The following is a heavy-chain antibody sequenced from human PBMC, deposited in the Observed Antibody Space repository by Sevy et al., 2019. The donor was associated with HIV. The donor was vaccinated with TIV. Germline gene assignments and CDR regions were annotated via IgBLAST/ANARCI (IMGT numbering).Heavy chain of an antibody. D-gene: IGHD3-3*02. J-gene: IGHJ6*02. CDR1: GGSVSSGGHY. CDR3: ARDRIFAVGFNGMDV. CDR2: IHYSGNT. V-gene: IGHV4-61*08. Sequence: SETLSLTCTVSGGSVSSGGHYWGWVRQPPGKGLEWIGYIHYSGNTNYNPSLKSRVTISVDTSKDQFSLKLSSVTAADTVVYYCARDRIFAVGFNGMDVWGQGTTVTVSS.